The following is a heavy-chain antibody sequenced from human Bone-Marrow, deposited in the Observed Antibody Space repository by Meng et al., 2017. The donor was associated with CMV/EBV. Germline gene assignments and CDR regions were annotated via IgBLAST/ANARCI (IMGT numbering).Heavy chain of an antibody. CDR2: ISSSSSYI. CDR1: GFTFSSYS. J-gene: IGHJ6*02. V-gene: IGHV3-21*04. Sequence: GGSLRLSCAASGFTFSSYSMNWVRQAPGKGLEWVSSISSSSSYIYYADSVKGRFTISRDNAKNSLYLQMNSLRSDDTAVYYCARWIVVVTAAQIIYYGMDVWGQGTTVIASS. CDR3: ARWIVVVTAAQIIYYGMDV. D-gene: IGHD2-2*01.